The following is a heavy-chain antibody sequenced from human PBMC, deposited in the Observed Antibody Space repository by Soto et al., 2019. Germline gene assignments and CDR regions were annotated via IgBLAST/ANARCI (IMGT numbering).Heavy chain of an antibody. V-gene: IGHV3-15*07. CDR2: IKSKTDGGTT. CDR1: GFTFSNAW. Sequence: PGGSLKLSCAASGFTFSNAWMNWVRQAPWKGLEWVGRIKSKTDGGTTDYAAPVKGRFTISRDDSKNTLYLQMNSLKTEDTAVYYCTTDGYYGSGNAIDYWGQGTLVTVSS. D-gene: IGHD3-10*01. J-gene: IGHJ4*02. CDR3: TTDGYYGSGNAIDY.